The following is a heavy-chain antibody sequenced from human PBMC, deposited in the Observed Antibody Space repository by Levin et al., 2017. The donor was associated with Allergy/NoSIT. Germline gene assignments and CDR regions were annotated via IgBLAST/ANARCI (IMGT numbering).Heavy chain of an antibody. Sequence: ASVKVSCKASGYTFTGYYMHWVRQAPGQGLEWMGWINPNSGGTNYAQKFQGRVTMTRDTSISTAYMELSRLRSDDTAVYYCETYYYGSGSYLPFDYWGQGTLVTVSS. J-gene: IGHJ4*02. V-gene: IGHV1-2*02. D-gene: IGHD3-10*01. CDR2: INPNSGGT. CDR1: GYTFTGYY. CDR3: ETYYYGSGSYLPFDY.